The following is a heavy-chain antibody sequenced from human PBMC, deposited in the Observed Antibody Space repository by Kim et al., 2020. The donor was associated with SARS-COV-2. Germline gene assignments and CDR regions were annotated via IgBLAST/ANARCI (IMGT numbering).Heavy chain of an antibody. CDR1: GFTVSSNY. Sequence: GGSLRLSCAASGFTVSSNYMNWVRQAPGKGLEWVSVIYSGGSTYYADSVKGRFTISRDNSKNTLYLQMNSLRAEDTAVYYCARDLEYSSSSLLYYGIDVWGPGTTVTVPS. CDR3: ARDLEYSSSSLLYYGIDV. J-gene: IGHJ6*02. D-gene: IGHD6-6*01. CDR2: IYSGGST. V-gene: IGHV3-53*01.